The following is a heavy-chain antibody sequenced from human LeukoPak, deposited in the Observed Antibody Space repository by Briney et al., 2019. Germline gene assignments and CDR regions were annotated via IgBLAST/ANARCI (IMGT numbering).Heavy chain of an antibody. CDR3: ARDLYYGSGSQSNIDY. D-gene: IGHD3-10*01. V-gene: IGHV1-18*04. J-gene: IGHJ4*02. CDR1: GYKFTSYG. Sequence: ASVKVSCKASGYKFTSYGLSWVRQAPGQGLEWMGWISAYNGDTNYAQKLQGRVTMTTGTSTSTAYMELRSLRSDDTAVYYCARDLYYGSGSQSNIDYWGQGTLVTVSS. CDR2: ISAYNGDT.